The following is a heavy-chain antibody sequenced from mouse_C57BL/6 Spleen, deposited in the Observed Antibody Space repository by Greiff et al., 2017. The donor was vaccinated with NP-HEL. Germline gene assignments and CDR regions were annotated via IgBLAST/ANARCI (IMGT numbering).Heavy chain of an antibody. CDR2: IHPNSGST. J-gene: IGHJ4*01. D-gene: IGHD1-1*01. V-gene: IGHV1-64*01. CDR1: GYTFTSYW. CDR3: ARLGEIYYYGSIFMDY. Sequence: QVQLQQPGAELVKPGASVKLSCKASGYTFTSYWMHWVKQRPGQGLEWIGRIHPNSGSTNYNEKFKSKATLTVDKSSSTAYMQLSSLTSEDSAVYYCARLGEIYYYGSIFMDYWGQGTSVTVSS.